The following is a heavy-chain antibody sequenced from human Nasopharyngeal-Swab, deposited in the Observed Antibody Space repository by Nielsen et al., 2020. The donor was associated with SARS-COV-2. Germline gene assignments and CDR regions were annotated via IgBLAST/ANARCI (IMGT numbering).Heavy chain of an antibody. CDR3: TRCGGSCYTRKDY. CDR2: IRSKGNSYAT. D-gene: IGHD2-15*01. Sequence: GRSLRLSCAASGFIFSDSAIHWVRQASGKGLEWVGRIRSKGNSYATEYAASVEGRFTISRDDSKNTAYLQMNSLITEDTAVYYCTRCGGSCYTRKDYWGQGTLVTVSS. CDR1: GFIFSDSA. J-gene: IGHJ4*02. V-gene: IGHV3-73*01.